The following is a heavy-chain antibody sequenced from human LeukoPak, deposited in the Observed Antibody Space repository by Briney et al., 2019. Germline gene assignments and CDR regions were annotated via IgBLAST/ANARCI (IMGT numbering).Heavy chain of an antibody. V-gene: IGHV4-59*01. CDR3: AREDENSSD. CDR2: IYYSGST. Sequence: SETLSLTCAVYGGSFSGYYWSWIRQPPGKGLEWIGYIYYSGSTNYNPSLKSRVTISVDTSKNQFSLKLSSVTAADTAVYYCAREDENSSDWGQGTLVTVSS. CDR1: GGSFSGYY. D-gene: IGHD6-19*01. J-gene: IGHJ4*02.